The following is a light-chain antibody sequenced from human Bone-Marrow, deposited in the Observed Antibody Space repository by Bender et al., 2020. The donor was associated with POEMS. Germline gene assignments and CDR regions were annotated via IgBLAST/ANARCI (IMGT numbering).Light chain of an antibody. CDR2: EDT. CDR3: FSTDTIGNHRT. CDR1: ALPKLY. J-gene: IGLJ2*01. V-gene: IGLV3-10*01. Sequence: SYELTQPPSVSVSPGQTARITCSGDALPKLYASWYQQKSGQAPVLVIYEDTKRPSGIPERFSGSSSGTMATLTISGAQVEDEADYYCFSTDTIGNHRTFGGGTKLTVL.